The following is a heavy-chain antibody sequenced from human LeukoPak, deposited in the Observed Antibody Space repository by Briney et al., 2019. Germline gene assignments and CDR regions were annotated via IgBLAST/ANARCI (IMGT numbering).Heavy chain of an antibody. CDR2: IYSGGST. CDR3: ARVLNYYDSSGYYYFNGY. V-gene: IGHV3-66*01. Sequence: PGGSLRLSCAASGFTVSSNYMSWVRQAPGKGLEWVSVIYSGGSTYYADSVKGRFTISRDNSKNTLYLQMNSLRAEDTAVYYCARVLNYYDSSGYYYFNGYWGQGTLVTVSS. D-gene: IGHD3-22*01. J-gene: IGHJ4*02. CDR1: GFTVSSNY.